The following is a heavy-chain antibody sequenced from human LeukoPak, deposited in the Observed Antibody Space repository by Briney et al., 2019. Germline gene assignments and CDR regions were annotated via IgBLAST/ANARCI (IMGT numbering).Heavy chain of an antibody. CDR3: ARVSQYYYYGMDV. CDR1: GFTFSSHW. V-gene: IGHV3-7*01. Sequence: QPGGSLRLSCAASGFTFSSHWMSWVRQAPGKGLEGVANIKQVGSEKYYVDSVKARSTISTDNDKNSLYLQMNSLRAEETAVYYCARVSQYYYYGMDVWGQGTTVTVSS. J-gene: IGHJ6*02. CDR2: IKQVGSEK.